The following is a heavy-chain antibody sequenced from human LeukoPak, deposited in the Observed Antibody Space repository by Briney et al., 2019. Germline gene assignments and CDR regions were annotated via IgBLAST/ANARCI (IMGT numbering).Heavy chain of an antibody. V-gene: IGHV3-7*01. CDR1: GFTFSSYW. D-gene: IGHD4-17*01. CDR2: IKQDGSEK. Sequence: GGSLRLSCAAFGFTFSSYWMSWVRQAPGKGLEWVANIKQDGSEKYYVDSVKGRFTISRDNAKNSLYLQMHSLRAEDTAVYYCAREGSTVTTEAYYYYYYGMDVWGQGTTVTVSS. CDR3: AREGSTVTTEAYYYYYYGMDV. J-gene: IGHJ6*02.